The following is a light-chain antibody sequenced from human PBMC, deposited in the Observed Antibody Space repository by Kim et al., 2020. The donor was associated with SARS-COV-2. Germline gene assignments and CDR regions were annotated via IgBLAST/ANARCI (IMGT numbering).Light chain of an antibody. CDR2: RDS. J-gene: IGLJ1*01. CDR3: QVWDSSTYV. V-gene: IGLV3-9*01. Sequence: VPLEQTARITCGENNIGSKKLHWYQQKPGQAPVLVIYRDSNRPSGIPERFSGSNSGNTATLTISRAQAGDEADYYCQVWDSSTYVFGTGTKVTVL. CDR1: NIGSKK.